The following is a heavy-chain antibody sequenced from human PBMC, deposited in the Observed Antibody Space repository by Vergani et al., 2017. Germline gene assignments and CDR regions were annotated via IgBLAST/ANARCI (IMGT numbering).Heavy chain of an antibody. CDR1: GDSVSSNSAA. CDR3: ARASPVLRGPTLCWYFDL. J-gene: IGHJ2*01. V-gene: IGHV6-1*01. Sequence: QVQLQQSGPGLVKPSQTLSLTCAISGDSVSSNSAAWNWIRQSPSRGLEWLGRTYYRSKWYNDYAVSVKSRITINPDTSKNQFSLQLNSVTPEDTAVYYCARASPVLRGPTLCWYFDLWGRGTLVTVSS. CDR2: TYYRSKWYN. D-gene: IGHD3-16*01.